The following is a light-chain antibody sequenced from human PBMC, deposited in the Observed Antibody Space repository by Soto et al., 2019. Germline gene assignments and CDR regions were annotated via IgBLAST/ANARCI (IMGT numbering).Light chain of an antibody. V-gene: IGKV3-20*01. CDR1: QSVSSY. CDR2: GTS. CDR3: QQYGNSPST. J-gene: IGKJ5*01. Sequence: EIVLTQSPATLSFSPGERATLSCRASQSVSSYLGWYQQTPGQAPRLLIYGTSSRATGIPDRFSGSGSGTDFTLTISRLEPEDFAVYYCQQYGNSPSTCGQGTRLE.